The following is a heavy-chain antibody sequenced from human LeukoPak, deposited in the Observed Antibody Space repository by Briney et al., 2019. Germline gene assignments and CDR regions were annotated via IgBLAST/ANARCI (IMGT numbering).Heavy chain of an antibody. D-gene: IGHD6-19*01. CDR2: INHSGIT. CDR1: GGSFSDYY. V-gene: IGHV4-34*01. J-gene: IGHJ4*02. Sequence: SETLCLTCAVYGGSFSDYYWSWIRQPPGKGLEWIGEINHSGITNYNPSLKSRVTISVDTSKNQFSLKLSSVTAADTAVYYCARSEYSSGWLLDYWGQGTLVTVSS. CDR3: ARSEYSSGWLLDY.